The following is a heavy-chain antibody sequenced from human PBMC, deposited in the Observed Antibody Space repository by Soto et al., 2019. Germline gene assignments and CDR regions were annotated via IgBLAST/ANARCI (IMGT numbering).Heavy chain of an antibody. J-gene: IGHJ4*02. CDR1: GFTFSNYA. V-gene: IGHV3-30-3*01. Sequence: QVQLVESGGGVVQPGRSLRVSWAASGFTFSNYAMHWVRQAPGKGREWVAVVSYDGSKQFYADSVEGRFTISRDSSKSTLYLHMVNLRDEDTAVYYCARVRVYYYDNSGYDNCDYWGQGTLVTVSS. CDR3: ARVRVYYYDNSGYDNCDY. D-gene: IGHD3-22*01. CDR2: VSYDGSKQ.